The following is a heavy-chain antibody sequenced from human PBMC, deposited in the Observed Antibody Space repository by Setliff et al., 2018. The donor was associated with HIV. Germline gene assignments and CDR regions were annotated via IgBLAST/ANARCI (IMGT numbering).Heavy chain of an antibody. CDR1: GYTFTSYT. V-gene: IGHV1-3*01. Sequence: ASVKVSCKSSGYTFTSYTMHWVRQAPGQRLEWMGRINAGNGNTKYSQKFQGRVTITRDTSATTAYMELSSLRSEDTAAYYCARDHRPTYYDNSGSPGYWGQGTLVTVSS. J-gene: IGHJ4*02. D-gene: IGHD3-22*01. CDR2: INAGNGNT. CDR3: ARDHRPTYYDNSGSPGY.